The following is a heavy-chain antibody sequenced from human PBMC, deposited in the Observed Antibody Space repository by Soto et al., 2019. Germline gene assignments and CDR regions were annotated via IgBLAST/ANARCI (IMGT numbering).Heavy chain of an antibody. V-gene: IGHV4-28*01. Sequence: SETLSLTCAVSGYSISSSNLWGWIRQPPGKGLEWIGYIYYSGTTYYNPSLKSRVTISLDTSKNQFSLKLSSVTAADTAVYYCARSHIVPRLLMYPYDYWGQGTLVTVSS. CDR3: ARSHIVPRLLMYPYDY. CDR2: IYYSGTT. D-gene: IGHD6-6*01. J-gene: IGHJ4*02. CDR1: GYSISSSNL.